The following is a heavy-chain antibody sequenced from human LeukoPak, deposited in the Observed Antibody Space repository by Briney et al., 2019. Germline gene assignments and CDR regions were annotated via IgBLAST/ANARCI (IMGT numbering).Heavy chain of an antibody. V-gene: IGHV4-59*08. J-gene: IGHJ4*02. CDR3: ARNGNWNYVDY. CDR2: IYYNGNT. CDR1: GGSISSYY. D-gene: IGHD1-1*01. Sequence: SEILSLTCTVSGGSISSYYWSWIRQPPGKGLEWIGYIYYNGNTNYIPSLKSRVTISVDTSKNQFSLRLSSVTAADTAVYYCARNGNWNYVDYWGQGTLVTVSS.